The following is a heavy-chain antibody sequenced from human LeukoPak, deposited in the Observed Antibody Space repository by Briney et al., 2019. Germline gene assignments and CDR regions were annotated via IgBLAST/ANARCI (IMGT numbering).Heavy chain of an antibody. CDR2: IYYSGST. J-gene: IGHJ5*02. CDR1: GGSISSGGYY. CDR3: ARDHGQRRFLEWLYNWFDP. Sequence: SETLSLTCTVSGGSISSGGYYWSWIRQHPGKGLEWIGYIYYSGSTYYNPSLKSRVTISVDTSKNQFSLQLNSVTPEDTAVYYCARDHGQRRFLEWLYNWFDPWGQGTLVTVSS. V-gene: IGHV4-31*03. D-gene: IGHD3-3*01.